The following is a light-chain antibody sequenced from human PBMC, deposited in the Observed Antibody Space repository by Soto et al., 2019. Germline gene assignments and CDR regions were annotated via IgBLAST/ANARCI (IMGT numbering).Light chain of an antibody. J-gene: IGKJ1*01. V-gene: IGKV1-5*01. CDR1: QSISGR. Sequence: VGYTVTVTCRATQSISGRLAWYQQKPGEAPHLIVYDASTLENGVSSRFSGSGSGTEFTLTINSLQTHDFATYYCQQYATYHRTFGRGTKVDIK. CDR3: QQYATYHRT. CDR2: DAS.